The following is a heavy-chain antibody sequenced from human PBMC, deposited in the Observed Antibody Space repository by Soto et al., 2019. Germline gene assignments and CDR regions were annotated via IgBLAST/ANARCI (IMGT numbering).Heavy chain of an antibody. CDR2: IYSDGSA. V-gene: IGHV3-53*02. CDR1: GYTVSSNY. D-gene: IGHD1-26*01. CDR3: ARGGSYPMNYYGMFV. J-gene: IGHJ6*02. Sequence: EVQLVETGGGLIQPGGSLRLSCAASGYTVSSNYMSWVRQAPGKGLEWVSIIYSDGSAYYADSVKGRFTISRDNSKNTVYLQMNNVRAEDTAAYHCARGGSYPMNYYGMFVWGQGTTVTVSS.